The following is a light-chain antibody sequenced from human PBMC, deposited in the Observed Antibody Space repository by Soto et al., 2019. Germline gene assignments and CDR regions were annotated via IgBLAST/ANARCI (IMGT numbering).Light chain of an antibody. Sequence: DMRMTQSPSCLSAAVGDRVTITSRASQSISRYLNWYQQKPGKAPKFLIYTAATLQSGVPSRFSGSGSGTDFTLTISSLQPEDFASYYCQHSYSIPLTFAGGTKVDI. J-gene: IGKJ4*01. CDR1: QSISRY. CDR3: QHSYSIPLT. CDR2: TAA. V-gene: IGKV1-39*01.